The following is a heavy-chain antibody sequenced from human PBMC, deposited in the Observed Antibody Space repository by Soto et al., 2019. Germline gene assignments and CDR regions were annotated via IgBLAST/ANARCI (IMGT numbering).Heavy chain of an antibody. Sequence: PSETLSLTCTVSGDSISGYYCSWIRQPPEKGLEWIGYIYYNGITDYNPSLKSRVTISVDTSKNQFSLKLSSVTAADTAVYYCARGRWGGYYFHWGRGTLVTVSS. J-gene: IGHJ4*02. CDR1: GDSISGYY. D-gene: IGHD3-22*01. CDR3: ARGRWGGYYFH. V-gene: IGHV4-59*01. CDR2: IYYNGIT.